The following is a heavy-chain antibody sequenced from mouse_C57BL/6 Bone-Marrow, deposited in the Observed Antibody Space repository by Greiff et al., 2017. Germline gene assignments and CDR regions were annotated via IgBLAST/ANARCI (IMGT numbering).Heavy chain of an antibody. CDR2: INPNNGGT. CDR1: GYTFTDYY. J-gene: IGHJ4*01. CDR3: ARRRIYGYAMDY. V-gene: IGHV1-26*01. D-gene: IGHD1-1*02. Sequence: VQLQQSGPELVKPGASVKISCKASGYTFTDYYMNWVKQSHGKSLEWIGDINPNNGGTSYNQKFKGKATLTVDKSSRTSYMELRSLTSEDSAVYYCARRRIYGYAMDYWGQGTSVTVSS.